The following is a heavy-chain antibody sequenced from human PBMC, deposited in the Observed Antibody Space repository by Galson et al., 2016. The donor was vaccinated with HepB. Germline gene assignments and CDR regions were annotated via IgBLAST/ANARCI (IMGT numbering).Heavy chain of an antibody. J-gene: IGHJ6*02. Sequence: SETLSLTCTVSGGSINSSIYYWGWIRQPPGKGLEWIGNICYSGSTYYNPSLKSRVTISVDTSKNQFSLRLSSVTAADTAIYYCASALGSYTATYNYYYGMDVWGQGTTVTVSS. CDR2: ICYSGST. CDR1: GGSINSSIYY. V-gene: IGHV4-39*01. CDR3: ASALGSYTATYNYYYGMDV. D-gene: IGHD3-16*01.